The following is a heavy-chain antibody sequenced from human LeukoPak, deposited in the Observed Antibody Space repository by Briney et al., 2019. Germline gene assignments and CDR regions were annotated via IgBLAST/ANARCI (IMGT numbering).Heavy chain of an antibody. D-gene: IGHD3-10*01. V-gene: IGHV3-11*04. Sequence: GGSLRLSCGASGFTFSDYYMTWVRQAPGKGLEWVSYISGSGTDILYADSVKGRFTMSRDNAKNSLYLQMNSLRTENTAVYYCTRDPRVLDYWGQGTLVTVSS. CDR3: TRDPRVLDY. CDR1: GFTFSDYY. J-gene: IGHJ4*02. CDR2: ISGSGTDI.